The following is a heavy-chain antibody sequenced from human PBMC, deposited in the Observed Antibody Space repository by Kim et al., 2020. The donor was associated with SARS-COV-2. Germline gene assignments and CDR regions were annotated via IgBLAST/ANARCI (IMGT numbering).Heavy chain of an antibody. D-gene: IGHD3-22*01. CDR3: ARAGGPTRRYYYDSSGYYFDY. CDR1: GGSFSGYY. CDR2: INHSGST. Sequence: SETLSLTCAVYGGSFSGYYWSWIRQPPGKGLEWIGEINHSGSTNYNPSLKSRVTISVDTSKNQFSLKLSSVTAADTAVYYCARAGGPTRRYYYDSSGYYFDYWGQGTLVTVSS. J-gene: IGHJ4*02. V-gene: IGHV4-34*01.